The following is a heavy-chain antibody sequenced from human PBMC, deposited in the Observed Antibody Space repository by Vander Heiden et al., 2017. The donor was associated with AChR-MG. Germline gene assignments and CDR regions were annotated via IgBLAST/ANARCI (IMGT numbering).Heavy chain of an antibody. Sequence: QVHLVESGGGVVQPGGSLRLSCAASGFRFLGSGMHWVRQSPGKGLGCVALISYDGRYKSYADSVMGRVTISRDNSNNTLYLQMNSLRAEDTAVYYCAKDLGDQLPSKWDYFEYFGMDVWGQGTTVTVSS. J-gene: IGHJ6*01. CDR1: GFRFLGSG. CDR2: ISYDGRYK. V-gene: IGHV3-30*18. CDR3: AKDLGDQLPSKWDYFEYFGMDV. D-gene: IGHD2-2*01.